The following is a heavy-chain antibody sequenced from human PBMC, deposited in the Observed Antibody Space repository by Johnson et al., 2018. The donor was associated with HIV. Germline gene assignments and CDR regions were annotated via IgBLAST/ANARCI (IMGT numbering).Heavy chain of an antibody. CDR3: AKTEEGGGGDAFDI. D-gene: IGHD3-10*01. CDR1: GFTFDDYT. J-gene: IGHJ3*02. CDR2: ISWDGGST. Sequence: EVQLVESGGVVVQPGGSLRLSCAASGFTFDDYTMHWVRQAPGKGLEWVSLISWDGGSTYYADSVKGRFTISRDNSKNSLYLQMNSLRAEDTAVYYCAKTEEGGGGDAFDIWGQGTMVTVSS. V-gene: IGHV3-43*01.